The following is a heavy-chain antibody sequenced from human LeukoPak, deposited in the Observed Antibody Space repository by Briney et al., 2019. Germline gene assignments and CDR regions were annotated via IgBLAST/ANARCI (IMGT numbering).Heavy chain of an antibody. V-gene: IGHV4-34*01. CDR3: ARQGKYYYGSGSEHNWFDP. J-gene: IGHJ5*02. CDR1: GGSFSGYY. D-gene: IGHD3-10*01. CDR2: TYNSGST. Sequence: SETLSLTCAVYGGSFSGYYWSWFGQPPGKGREWFGGTYNSGSTYYNPSLKSRVTISVDTSKNQFSLKLSSVTAADTAVYYCARQGKYYYGSGSEHNWFDPWGQGTLVTVSS.